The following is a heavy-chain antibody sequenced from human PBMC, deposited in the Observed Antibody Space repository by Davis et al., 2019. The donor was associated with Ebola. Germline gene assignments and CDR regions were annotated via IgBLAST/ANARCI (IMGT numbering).Heavy chain of an antibody. J-gene: IGHJ4*02. CDR3: AKGPLRFLEWLPADY. CDR2: INSDGSST. Sequence: PGGSLRLSCAASGFTFSSYWMHWVRQAPGKGLVWVSRINSDGSSTSYADSVKGRFTISRDNAKNTLYLQMNSLRAEDTALYYCAKGPLRFLEWLPADYWGQGTLVTVSS. V-gene: IGHV3-74*01. D-gene: IGHD3-3*01. CDR1: GFTFSSYW.